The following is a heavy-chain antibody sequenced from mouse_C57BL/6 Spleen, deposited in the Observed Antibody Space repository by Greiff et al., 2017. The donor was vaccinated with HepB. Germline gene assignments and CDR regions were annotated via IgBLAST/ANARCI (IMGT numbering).Heavy chain of an antibody. D-gene: IGHD2-3*01. CDR1: GFTFSDYG. CDR2: ISSGSSTI. J-gene: IGHJ4*01. CDR3: ARVYDGYYVYAMDY. Sequence: EVQLVESGGGLVKPGGSLKLSCAASGFTFSDYGMHWVRQAPKKGLEWVAYISSGSSTIYYADTVKGRFTISRDNAKNTLFLQMTSLRSEDTAMYYCARVYDGYYVYAMDYWGQGTSVTVSS. V-gene: IGHV5-17*01.